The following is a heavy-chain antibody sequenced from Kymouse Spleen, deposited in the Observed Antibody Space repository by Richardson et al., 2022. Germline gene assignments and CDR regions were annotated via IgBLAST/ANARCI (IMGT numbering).Heavy chain of an antibody. Sequence: EVQLVESGGGLVKPGGSLRLSCAASGFTFSSYSMNWVRQAPGKGLEWVSSISSSSSYIYYADSVKGRFTISRDNAKNSLYLQMNSLRAEDTAVYYCAREVERSYYGSYYYYGMDVWGQGTTVTVSS. CDR1: GFTFSSYS. CDR2: ISSSSSYI. J-gene: IGHJ6*02. D-gene: IGHD3-10*01. V-gene: IGHV3-21*03. CDR3: AREVERSYYGSYYYYGMDV.